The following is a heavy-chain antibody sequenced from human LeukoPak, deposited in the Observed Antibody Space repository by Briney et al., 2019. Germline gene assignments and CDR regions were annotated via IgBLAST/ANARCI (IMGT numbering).Heavy chain of an antibody. J-gene: IGHJ4*02. CDR1: GFTFSNAW. CDR3: TTDRTIAAAGPLAY. Sequence: GGSLRLSCAASGFTFSNAWMSWVRQAPGKGLEWVGRIKSKTDGGTTDYAAPVKGRFTISRDDSKNTLYLQMNSLKNEDTAVYYCTTDRTIAAAGPLAYWGQGTLVTVSS. CDR2: IKSKTDGGTT. V-gene: IGHV3-15*01. D-gene: IGHD6-13*01.